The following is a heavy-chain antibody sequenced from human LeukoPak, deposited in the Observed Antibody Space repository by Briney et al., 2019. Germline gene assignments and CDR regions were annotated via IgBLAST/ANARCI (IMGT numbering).Heavy chain of an antibody. CDR3: AKTLYSSSWYGLFDY. D-gene: IGHD6-13*01. CDR1: GFTFSSYA. CDR2: ISGSGGTT. Sequence: PGGSLRLSCAASGFTFSSYAMNWVRQAPGKGLEWVSTISGSGGTTYYADSVKGRFTISRDNSKNTLYLQMNSLRAEDTALYYCAKTLYSSSWYGLFDYWGQGTLVSVSS. J-gene: IGHJ4*02. V-gene: IGHV3-23*01.